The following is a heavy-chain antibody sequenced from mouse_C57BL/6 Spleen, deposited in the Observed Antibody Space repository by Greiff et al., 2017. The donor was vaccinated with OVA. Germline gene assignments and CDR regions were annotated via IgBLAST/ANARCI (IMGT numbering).Heavy chain of an antibody. D-gene: IGHD1-1*01. CDR3: TNHYGSSLYAMDY. V-gene: IGHV5-9-1*02. CDR1: GFTFSSYA. Sequence: EVKVEESGEGLVKPGGSLKLSCAASGFTFSSYAMSWVRQTPEKRLEWVAYISSGGDYIYYADTVKGRFTISRDNARNTLYLQMSSLKSEDTAMYYCTNHYGSSLYAMDYWGQGTSVTVSA. CDR2: ISSGGDYI. J-gene: IGHJ4*01.